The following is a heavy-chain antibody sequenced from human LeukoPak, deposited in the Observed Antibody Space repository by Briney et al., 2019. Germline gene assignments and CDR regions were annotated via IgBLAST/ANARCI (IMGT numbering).Heavy chain of an antibody. V-gene: IGHV3-7*01. CDR1: GFTFSSYW. CDR3: ARDRALGYCSGGSCYSSDY. Sequence: PGGSLRLSCAASGFTFSSYWMSWVRQAPGKGLEWVANIKQDGSEKYYVDSVKGRFTISRDNAKNSLYLQMNSLRAEDTAVYYCARDRALGYCSGGSCYSSDYWGQGTLVTVSS. D-gene: IGHD2-15*01. CDR2: IKQDGSEK. J-gene: IGHJ4*02.